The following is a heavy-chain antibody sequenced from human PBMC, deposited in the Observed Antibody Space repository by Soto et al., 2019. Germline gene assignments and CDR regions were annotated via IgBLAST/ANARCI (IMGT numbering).Heavy chain of an antibody. CDR1: GFTFSINA. CDR2: ISGSGDST. D-gene: IGHD6-6*01. CDR3: AKDVEYSSSFIFDY. J-gene: IGHJ4*02. V-gene: IGHV3-23*01. Sequence: GGSLRLSCAASGFTFSINAMSWVRQAPGKGLEWVSAISGSGDSTYYADSVKGRFTISRDNSKNTLYLQMNSLRAEDTAVYYCAKDVEYSSSFIFDYWGQGTLVTVS.